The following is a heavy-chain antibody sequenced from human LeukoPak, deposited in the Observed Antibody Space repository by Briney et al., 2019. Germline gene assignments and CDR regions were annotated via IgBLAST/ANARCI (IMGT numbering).Heavy chain of an antibody. CDR2: IYYSGST. CDR3: ARDLAVDYYDSSGYLDY. Sequence: SETLSLTCTVSGGSISSSSYYWGWIRQPPGKGLEWIGSIYYSGSTYYNPSLKSRVTISVDTSKNQFSLKLSSVTAADTAVYYCARDLAVDYYDSSGYLDYWGQGTLVTVSS. D-gene: IGHD3-22*01. J-gene: IGHJ4*02. V-gene: IGHV4-39*07. CDR1: GGSISSSSYY.